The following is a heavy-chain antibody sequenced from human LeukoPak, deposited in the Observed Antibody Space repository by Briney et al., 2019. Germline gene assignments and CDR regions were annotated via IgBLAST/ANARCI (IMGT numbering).Heavy chain of an antibody. Sequence: GGSLRLSCAASGFIFTNYFMSWVRQAPGKGLEWVTSIKHDGSEKYYVDSVRGRFTISRDNTMNSLYLQMSSLRAEDTAVYYCATDRGWRTSGYYLYYFEYWGQGTLVTYSS. D-gene: IGHD3-3*01. CDR3: ATDRGWRTSGYYLYYFEY. V-gene: IGHV3-7*01. CDR2: IKHDGSEK. J-gene: IGHJ4*02. CDR1: GFIFTNYF.